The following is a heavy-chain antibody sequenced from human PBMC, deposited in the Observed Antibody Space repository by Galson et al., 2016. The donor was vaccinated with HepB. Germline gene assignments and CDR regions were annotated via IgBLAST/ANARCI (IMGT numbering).Heavy chain of an antibody. CDR1: GYSFTTHG. J-gene: IGHJ4*02. Sequence: QSGAEVKKPGESLKISCKASGYSFTTHGIGWVRQLPGKGLEWMGIIYPDDSHTRYSPSFQGQVTFSADKSISTAYLQWGSLKASDTAMYYCARPGHQYDTSGFPLDYWGQGTLVTVSS. CDR3: ARPGHQYDTSGFPLDY. CDR2: IYPDDSHT. D-gene: IGHD3-22*01. V-gene: IGHV5-51*01.